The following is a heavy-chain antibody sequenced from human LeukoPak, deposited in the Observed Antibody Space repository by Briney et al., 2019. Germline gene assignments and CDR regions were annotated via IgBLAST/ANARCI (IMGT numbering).Heavy chain of an antibody. V-gene: IGHV3-23*01. Sequence: GGSLRLSCAASGFTFSSYAMSWVRRAPGKGLEWVSAISGSGGSTYYADSVKGRFTISRDNSKNTLYLQMNSLRAEDTAVYYCAKYYDYVWGSFDYWGQGTLVTVSS. CDR1: GFTFSSYA. CDR2: ISGSGGST. CDR3: AKYYDYVWGSFDY. J-gene: IGHJ4*02. D-gene: IGHD3-16*01.